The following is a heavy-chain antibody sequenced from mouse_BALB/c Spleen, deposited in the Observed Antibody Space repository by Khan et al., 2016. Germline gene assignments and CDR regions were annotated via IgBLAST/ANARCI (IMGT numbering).Heavy chain of an antibody. CDR2: MNTYTGEP. CDR3: ARDYDYGGDWYFDV. V-gene: IGHV9-3-1*01. Sequence: QIQLVQSGPELKKPGETVKISCKASGYTFTNYGMNWVKQAPGKGLKWMGWMNTYTGEPTYADDFKGRFAFSLKTSARTAYLQINNLKNEDTAIYFCARDYDYGGDWYFDVWGAGTTVTVSS. D-gene: IGHD2-4*01. J-gene: IGHJ1*01. CDR1: GYTFTNYG.